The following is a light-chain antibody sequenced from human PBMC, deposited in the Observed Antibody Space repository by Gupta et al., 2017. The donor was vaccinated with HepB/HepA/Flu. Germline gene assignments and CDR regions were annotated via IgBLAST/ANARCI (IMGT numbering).Light chain of an antibody. V-gene: IGKV1D-16*01. J-gene: IGKJ4*01. CDR2: DAS. CDR1: QDISNW. CDR3: QQDNYSPIT. Sequence: DIQMTQSPSSLSASIGDRVTITCRASQDISNWLAWYQQKPEKAPKSLIYDASTLQSGVPSRFSGSRSGTDFTLTINSLQPEDFATYYCQQDNYSPITFGGGTKLEIK.